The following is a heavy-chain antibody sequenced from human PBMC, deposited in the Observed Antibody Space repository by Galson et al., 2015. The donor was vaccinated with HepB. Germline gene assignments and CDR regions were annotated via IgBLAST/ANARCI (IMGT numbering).Heavy chain of an antibody. CDR3: ARDRAIDSYDSSSFYVLGS. CDR2: IIPLFNSP. Sequence: SVKVSCKVSGGMFSAYAVSWVRQAPGQGLEWMGGIIPLFNSPTYAQNFQGRVTISADRSTNTAYMELTSLRSEDTAVYYCARDRAIDSYDSSSFYVLGSWGQGTLVTVSS. V-gene: IGHV1-69*06. J-gene: IGHJ5*02. D-gene: IGHD3-22*01. CDR1: GGMFSAYA.